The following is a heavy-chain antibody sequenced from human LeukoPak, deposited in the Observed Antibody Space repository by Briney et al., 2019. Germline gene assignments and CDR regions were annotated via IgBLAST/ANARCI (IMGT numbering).Heavy chain of an antibody. J-gene: IGHJ4*02. Sequence: GGSLRLSCAASGFTFSNAWMSWVRQAPGKGLEWFGRIKSKTDGGTTDYAAPVKGRFTISRDDSKNTLYLQMTSLKSEVTAVYYCTTGSYLFDYWGQGTLVSVSS. CDR1: GFTFSNAW. V-gene: IGHV3-15*01. D-gene: IGHD1-26*01. CDR3: TTGSYLFDY. CDR2: IKSKTDGGTT.